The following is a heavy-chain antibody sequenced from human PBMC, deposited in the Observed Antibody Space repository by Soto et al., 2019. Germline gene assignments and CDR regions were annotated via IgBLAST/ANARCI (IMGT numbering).Heavy chain of an antibody. CDR1: GGSISISIYD. D-gene: IGHD3-3*01. Sequence: SGTLSLTCTVSGGSISISIYDGGWIRQPPGKGLEWIGSIYYSGSTYYNPSLKSRVTISVDTSKNSLYLQMNSLRDEDTAVYYCTNDFLVVYGMDVWGQGTTVTVSS. V-gene: IGHV4-39*01. J-gene: IGHJ6*02. CDR3: TNDFLVVYGMDV. CDR2: IYYSGST.